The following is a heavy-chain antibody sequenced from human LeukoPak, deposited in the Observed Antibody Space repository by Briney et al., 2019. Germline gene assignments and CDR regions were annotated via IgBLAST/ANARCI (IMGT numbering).Heavy chain of an antibody. D-gene: IGHD6-13*01. CDR1: GYTLTELS. CDR2: FDPEDGET. V-gene: IGHV1-24*01. Sequence: ASVKVSFKVSGYTLTELSMHWVRQAPGKGLEWMGGFDPEDGETIYAQKFQGRVTMTEDTPTDTAYMELSSLRSEDTAVYYCATASWQQLVRGFDYWGQGTLVTVSS. CDR3: ATASWQQLVRGFDY. J-gene: IGHJ4*02.